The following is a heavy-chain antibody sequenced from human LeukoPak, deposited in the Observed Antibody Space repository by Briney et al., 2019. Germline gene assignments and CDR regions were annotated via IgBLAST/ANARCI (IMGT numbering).Heavy chain of an antibody. J-gene: IGHJ4*02. CDR2: ISAYNGNT. V-gene: IGHV1-18*04. CDR3: ARDQGLRILVD. CDR1: GYTFTSYV. D-gene: IGHD6-25*01. Sequence: GASVKVSCKASGYTFTSYVISGVRQPPSQEREWMGWISAYNGNTDYAQKLQGRVTMTPDTSTSTAYMELRSLRSDDTAVYYCARDQGLRILVDWGQGTLVTVSS.